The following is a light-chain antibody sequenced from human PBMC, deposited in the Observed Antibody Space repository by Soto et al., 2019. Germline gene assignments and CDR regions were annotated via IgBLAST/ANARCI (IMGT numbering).Light chain of an antibody. CDR1: RDIAHY. CDR2: DAS. J-gene: IGKJ4*02. CDR3: QQYDDLPLT. Sequence: DIQLNQSPSSLSASVGDRITITCQASRDIAHYLSWYQQKPGKAPQLLVYDASKLQTGDPSRFSGSAAGTDFTCAISSLQPEDRATYFCQQYDDLPLTFGGGTKVEIK. V-gene: IGKV1-33*01.